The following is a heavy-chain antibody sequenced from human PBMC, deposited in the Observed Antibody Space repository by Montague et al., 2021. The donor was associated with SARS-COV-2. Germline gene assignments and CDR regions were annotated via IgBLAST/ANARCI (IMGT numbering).Heavy chain of an antibody. J-gene: IGHJ6*02. CDR3: AHRGSWAGPGMDV. CDR1: GFSLTTSGVG. Sequence: VKPTQTLTLTCTFSGFSLTTSGVGAGWIRQPPGKALECLALIYWDDDKSYSPSLKSRLTITKDTSKNQVVLTMNNMDPVDTATYYCAHRGSWAGPGMDVWGQGTTVTVSS. CDR2: IYWDDDK. V-gene: IGHV2-5*02. D-gene: IGHD6-13*01.